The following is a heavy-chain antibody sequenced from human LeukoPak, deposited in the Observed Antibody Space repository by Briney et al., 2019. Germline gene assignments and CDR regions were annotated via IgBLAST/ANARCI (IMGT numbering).Heavy chain of an antibody. CDR2: LYTSGST. CDR3: ARAGGSVGWYGTIDS. Sequence: PSETLSLTCTVAGGSLSSGSYYWTWIRQPAGKGLEWIGHLYTSGSTTYNPSLQSRVTISADTSKNQFSLRLTSVTAADTAVYYCARAGGSVGWYGTIDSWGQGMLVTVSS. D-gene: IGHD6-19*01. CDR1: GGSLSSGSYY. J-gene: IGHJ4*02. V-gene: IGHV4-61*09.